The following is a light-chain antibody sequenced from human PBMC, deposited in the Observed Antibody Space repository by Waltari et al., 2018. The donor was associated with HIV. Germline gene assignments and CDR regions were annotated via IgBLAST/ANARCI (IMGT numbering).Light chain of an antibody. CDR3: LQHNSYPRT. CDR2: APS. J-gene: IGKJ1*01. CDR1: KAIRND. Sequence: DIQMTQSPSSLSASVGDRVTITCRASKAIRNDLSWYQQKPGKPPKRLIYAPSSLQSGVPSRFSGSGSGTEFTLTISSLQPEDFATYYCLQHNSYPRTFGQGTKVEIK. V-gene: IGKV1-17*01.